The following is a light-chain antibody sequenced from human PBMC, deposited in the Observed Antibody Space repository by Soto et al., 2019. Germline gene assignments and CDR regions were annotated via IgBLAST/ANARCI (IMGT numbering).Light chain of an antibody. CDR3: RSYAGSNTVI. V-gene: IGLV2-8*01. Sequence: QSALTQPPSASGSPGQSVTISCTGTSSDVGGYNCVSWYQQHPGKAPKLMIYEVTKRPSGVPDRFSGSKSDNTASLTVSGLQAEDEADYYCRSYAGSNTVIFGGGTKVTVL. CDR2: EVT. CDR1: SSDVGGYNC. J-gene: IGLJ2*01.